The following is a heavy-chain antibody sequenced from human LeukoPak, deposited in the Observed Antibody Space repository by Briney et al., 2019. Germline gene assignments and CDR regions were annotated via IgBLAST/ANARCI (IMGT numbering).Heavy chain of an antibody. CDR1: GGTFSSYA. J-gene: IGHJ2*01. D-gene: IGHD5-18*01. CDR3: ARVTRDTAMVTHWYFDL. CDR2: IIPIFGTA. V-gene: IGHV1-69*05. Sequence: SVKVSCKASGGTFSSYAISWVRQAPGQGLEWMGGIIPIFGTANYAQQFQGRVTITTDESTSTAYMELSSLRSEHTAVYYCARVTRDTAMVTHWYFDLWGRGTLVTVSS.